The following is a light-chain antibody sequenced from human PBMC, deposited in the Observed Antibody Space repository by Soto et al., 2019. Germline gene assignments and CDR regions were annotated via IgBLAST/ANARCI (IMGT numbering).Light chain of an antibody. CDR3: SSYISSSSLYV. V-gene: IGLV2-14*01. Sequence: QSALTQPASVSGSPGQSITISCTGTSSDVGGYNYVSWYQQHPGTAPKLMIYEVSNRPSGLSNRFSGSKSGNTASLTISGLQAEDEADYYCSSYISSSSLYVFGTGTKLTVL. CDR1: SSDVGGYNY. J-gene: IGLJ1*01. CDR2: EVS.